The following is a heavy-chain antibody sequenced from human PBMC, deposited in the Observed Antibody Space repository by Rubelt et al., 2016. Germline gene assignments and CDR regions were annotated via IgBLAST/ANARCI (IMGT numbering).Heavy chain of an antibody. CDR3: ARRRRYSGSSYWYFDL. V-gene: IGHV4-34*01. J-gene: IGHJ2*01. CDR2: INHSGST. D-gene: IGHD1-26*01. CDR1: GGSFSGYY. Sequence: QVQLQQWGAGLLKPSETLSLTCAVHGGSFSGYYWSWIRQPPGKGLEWIGEINHSGSTNYNPSLKSRVTISVDTSKNQFSLKLSSVTAADTAVYYCARRRRYSGSSYWYFDLWGRGTLVTVSS.